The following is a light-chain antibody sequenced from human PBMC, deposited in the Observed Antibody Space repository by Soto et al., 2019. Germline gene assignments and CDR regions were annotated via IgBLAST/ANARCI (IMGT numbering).Light chain of an antibody. CDR2: GVN. J-gene: IGLJ1*01. CDR1: SSNVDDYRY. Sequence: QSVLTQPRSVSGSPGQSLTISCTGPSSNVDDYRYVSWYQQFPGKAPKLVIYGVNQRPSGVPNRFSGSNSDNTASLTISGLQAEDEADYYCCSYVTTPEIFGTGTKVTVL. CDR3: CSYVTTPEI. V-gene: IGLV2-11*01.